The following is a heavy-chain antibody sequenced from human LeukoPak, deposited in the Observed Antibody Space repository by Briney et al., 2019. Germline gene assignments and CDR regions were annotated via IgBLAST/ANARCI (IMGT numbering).Heavy chain of an antibody. CDR3: ARVRSGTYAFDI. CDR1: GFTFSSYA. CDR2: ISGSGGST. Sequence: GGSLRLSCAASGFTFSSYAMSWVRQAPGKGLEWVSAISGSGGSTYYADSVKGRFTISRDNAKNSLYLQMNSLRAEDTAVYYCARVRSGTYAFDIWGQGTMVTVSS. J-gene: IGHJ3*02. V-gene: IGHV3-23*01.